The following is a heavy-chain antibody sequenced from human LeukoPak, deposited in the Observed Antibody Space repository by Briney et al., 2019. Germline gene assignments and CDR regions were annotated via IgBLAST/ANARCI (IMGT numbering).Heavy chain of an antibody. V-gene: IGHV3-33*06. D-gene: IGHD6-19*01. Sequence: GRSLRLSCAASGFTFSNYGMHWVRQAPGKGLEWVAVIWYDGNNKYYADSVKGRFTISRDNSKNTLYLQMNSLRAEDTAVYYCAKSSGWEFDAFDIWGQGTKVTVSS. CDR1: GFTFSNYG. CDR2: IWYDGNNK. CDR3: AKSSGWEFDAFDI. J-gene: IGHJ3*02.